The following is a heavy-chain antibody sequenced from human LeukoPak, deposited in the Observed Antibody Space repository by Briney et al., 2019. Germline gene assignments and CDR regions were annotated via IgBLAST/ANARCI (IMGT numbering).Heavy chain of an antibody. D-gene: IGHD2-8*01. CDR1: GFTFSSYG. CDR3: ARDIVLMVYAIRDYYYYGMDV. J-gene: IGHJ6*02. CDR2: IWYDGSNK. Sequence: GSLRLSCAASGFTFSSYGMHWVRQAPGKGLEWVAGIWYDGSNKYYADSVKGRFTISRDNSKNTLYLQMNSLRAEDTAVYYCARDIVLMVYAIRDYYYYGMDVWGQGTTVTVSS. V-gene: IGHV3-33*01.